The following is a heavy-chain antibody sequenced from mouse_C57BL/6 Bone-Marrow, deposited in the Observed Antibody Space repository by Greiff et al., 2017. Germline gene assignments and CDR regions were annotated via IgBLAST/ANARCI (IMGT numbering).Heavy chain of an antibody. J-gene: IGHJ4*01. D-gene: IGHD1-1*01. Sequence: EVKVEESGGGLVQPGGSMKLSCAASGFTFSDAWMDWVRQSPEKGLEWVAEIRNKANNHATYYAESVKGRFTISRDDSKSSVYLQMNSLRAEDTGIYYCTRIRYYYGSSLYAMDYWGQGTSVTVSS. CDR1: GFTFSDAW. V-gene: IGHV6-6*01. CDR3: TRIRYYYGSSLYAMDY. CDR2: IRNKANNHAT.